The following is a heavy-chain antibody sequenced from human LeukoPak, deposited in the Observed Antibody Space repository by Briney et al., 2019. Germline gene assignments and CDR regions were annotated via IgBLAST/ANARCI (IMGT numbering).Heavy chain of an antibody. J-gene: IGHJ4*02. CDR1: GFTLSDYD. D-gene: IGHD4-17*01. CDR3: AKDPFSFDGDYGDT. CDR2: ISKSDDRT. V-gene: IGHV3-23*01. Sequence: PGVSPRLSCVASGFTLSDYDMTWVRQRPGKGLEWVSSISKSDDRTYYADSVKGLFTVSRDNSKSTVYLQMSSLRAEDTAVYYCAKDPFSFDGDYGDTWGQGTLVTVSS.